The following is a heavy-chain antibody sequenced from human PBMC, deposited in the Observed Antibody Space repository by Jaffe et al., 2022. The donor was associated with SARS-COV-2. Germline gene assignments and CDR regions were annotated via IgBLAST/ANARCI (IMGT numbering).Heavy chain of an antibody. CDR2: IRSKAYGGTT. CDR3: TRDRERWLKLRGDYFDY. J-gene: IGHJ4*02. CDR1: GFTFGDYA. Sequence: EVQLVESGGGLVKPGRSLRLSCTASGFTFGDYAMSWFRQAPGKGLEWVGFIRSKAYGGTTEYAASVKGRFTISRDDSKSIAYLQMNSLKTEDTAVYYCTRDRERWLKLRGDYFDYWGQGTLVTVSS. D-gene: IGHD1-1*01. V-gene: IGHV3-49*05.